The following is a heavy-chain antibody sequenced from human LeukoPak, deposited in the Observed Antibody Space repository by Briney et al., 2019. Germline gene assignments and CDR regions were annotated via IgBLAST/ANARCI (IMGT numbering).Heavy chain of an antibody. V-gene: IGHV3-15*01. CDR3: TTWRRIDYGDYVRDWFDP. D-gene: IGHD4-17*01. CDR2: IKSKTDGGTT. CDR1: GFTFSDYY. Sequence: PGGSLRLSCAASGFTFSDYYMSWVRQAPGKGLEWVGRIKSKTDGGTTDFAAPVKGRFTISRDDSKNTLYLEMNSLKTEDTAVYYCTTWRRIDYGDYVRDWFDPWGQGTLVTVSS. J-gene: IGHJ5*02.